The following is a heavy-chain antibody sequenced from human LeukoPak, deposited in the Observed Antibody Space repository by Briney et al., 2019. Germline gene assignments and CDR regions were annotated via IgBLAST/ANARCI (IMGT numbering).Heavy chain of an antibody. D-gene: IGHD3-22*01. Sequence: RASVKVSCKASGYTFTSYGISWVRQAPGQGLEWMGWISAYNGNTNYAQKFQGRVTMTEDTSTDTAYMELSSLRSEDTAVYYCATYLADGYYLAVDYWGQGTLVTVSS. CDR2: ISAYNGNT. CDR3: ATYLADGYYLAVDY. V-gene: IGHV1-18*01. CDR1: GYTFTSYG. J-gene: IGHJ4*02.